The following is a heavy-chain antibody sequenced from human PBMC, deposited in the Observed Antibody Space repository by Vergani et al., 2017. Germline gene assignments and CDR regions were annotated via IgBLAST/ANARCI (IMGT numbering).Heavy chain of an antibody. V-gene: IGHV4-34*01. D-gene: IGHD2-2*01. CDR3: ASFESGSGYCSSTSCHVSGMDV. Sequence: QVQLQQWGAGLLKPSETLSLTCAVYVGSFSGYYWSWIRQPPGKGLEWIGEINHSGSTNYNPSLKSRVTISVDTSKNQFSLKLSSVTAADTAVYYCASFESGSGYCSSTSCHVSGMDVWGQGTTVTVSS. CDR2: INHSGST. J-gene: IGHJ6*02. CDR1: VGSFSGYY.